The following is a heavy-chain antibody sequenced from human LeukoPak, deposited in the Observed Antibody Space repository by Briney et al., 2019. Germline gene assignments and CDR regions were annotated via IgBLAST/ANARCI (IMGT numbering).Heavy chain of an antibody. CDR3: ARGHYYYARDY. CDR1: GYTFTTYY. D-gene: IGHD3-22*01. CDR2: INPSGGST. Sequence: GASVKVSCKASGYTFTTYYMHWVRQAPGQGLEWMGIINPSGGSTTYAQKFQGRVTVTRDTSTSTVYMELSSLRSEDTAVYYCARGHYYYARDYWGQGTLVTVSS. J-gene: IGHJ4*02. V-gene: IGHV1-46*01.